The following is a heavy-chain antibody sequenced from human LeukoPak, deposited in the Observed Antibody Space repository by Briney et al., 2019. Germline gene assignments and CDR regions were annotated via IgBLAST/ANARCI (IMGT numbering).Heavy chain of an antibody. Sequence: ASVKVSCKTSGYTFTGNYIHWVRQAPGQGLEWMAWIHPNSGGTNSAQKFQGRVTMTRDTSISTAYMELSRLRSDDTAEYYCATTASAAAPDFDYWGQGTLVTVSS. J-gene: IGHJ4*02. CDR1: GYTFTGNY. CDR2: IHPNSGGT. V-gene: IGHV1-2*02. D-gene: IGHD6-13*01. CDR3: ATTASAAAPDFDY.